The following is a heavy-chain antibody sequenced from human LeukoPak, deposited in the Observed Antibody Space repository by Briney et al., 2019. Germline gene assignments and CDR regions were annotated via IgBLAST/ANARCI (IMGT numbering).Heavy chain of an antibody. CDR1: GGSISSYY. Sequence: PSETLSLTCTVSGGSISSYYWSWIRQPPGKGLEWIGYIYYSGSTNYNPSLKSRVTISVDTSKNQCALKLSSVTAADTAVYYCARDRDGDYFDYWGQGTLVTVSS. CDR2: IYYSGST. J-gene: IGHJ4*02. CDR3: ARDRDGDYFDY. D-gene: IGHD4-17*01. V-gene: IGHV4-59*01.